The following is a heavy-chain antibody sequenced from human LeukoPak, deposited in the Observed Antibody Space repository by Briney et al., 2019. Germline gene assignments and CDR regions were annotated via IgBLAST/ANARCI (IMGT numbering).Heavy chain of an antibody. CDR1: GGSFSGYY. V-gene: IGHV4-34*01. J-gene: IGHJ4*02. CDR2: INHSGST. D-gene: IGHD3-10*01. Sequence: PSETLSLTCAVYGGSFSGYYWSWIRQPPGKGLEWIGEINHSGSTNYNPSLKSRVTISVDTSKNQFSLKLSSVTAADTAVYYCARGRYTNGSGSYYIDYWGQGTLVTVSS. CDR3: ARGRYTNGSGSYYIDY.